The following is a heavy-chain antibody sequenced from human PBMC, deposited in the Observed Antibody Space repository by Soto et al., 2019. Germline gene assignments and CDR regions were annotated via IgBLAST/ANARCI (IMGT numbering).Heavy chain of an antibody. D-gene: IGHD3-16*02. CDR2: IKEDGGGK. V-gene: IGHV3-7*01. Sequence: VQLVESGGGSVQPGGALRLSCATSGFTLRNYWMVWVRQAPGKGLEWVANIKEDGGGKYFGDSVRGRFTVSRDNAKNSLYPQMNNLRAEDTAVYYCARDGYGYNSLDNWGQGTLVTVSS. J-gene: IGHJ4*02. CDR1: GFTLRNYW. CDR3: ARDGYGYNSLDN.